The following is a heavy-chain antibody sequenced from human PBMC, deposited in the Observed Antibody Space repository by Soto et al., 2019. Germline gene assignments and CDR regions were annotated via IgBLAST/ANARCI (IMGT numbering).Heavy chain of an antibody. J-gene: IGHJ5*02. V-gene: IGHV1-8*01. CDR2: MNPNSGNT. Sequence: ASVKVSCKASGYTFTSYDINWVRQATGQGLEWMGWMNPNSGNTGYAQKFQGRVTMTRNTSISTAYMELSSLRSEDTAVYYCARAPDFVVVPAAISWFDPWGQGTLVTVSS. D-gene: IGHD2-2*01. CDR3: ARAPDFVVVPAAISWFDP. CDR1: GYTFTSYD.